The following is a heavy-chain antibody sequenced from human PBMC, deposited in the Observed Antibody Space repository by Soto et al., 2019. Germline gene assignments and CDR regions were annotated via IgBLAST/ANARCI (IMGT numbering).Heavy chain of an antibody. CDR3: ARRSSSWYPAGY. CDR1: GGTFSSYD. D-gene: IGHD6-13*01. Sequence: SVKVSCKASGGTFSSYDISWVRQAPGQGLEWMGGIIPIFGTANYAQKFQGRVTITADESTSTAYMELSSLRSEDTAVYYCARRSSSWYPAGYWGQGTLVTVSS. J-gene: IGHJ4*02. CDR2: IIPIFGTA. V-gene: IGHV1-69*13.